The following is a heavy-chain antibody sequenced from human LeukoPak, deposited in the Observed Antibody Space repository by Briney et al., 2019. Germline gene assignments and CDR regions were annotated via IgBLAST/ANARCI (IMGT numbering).Heavy chain of an antibody. V-gene: IGHV3-23*01. CDR3: AKYLFSASRAAYDY. Sequence: GGSLRLSCAASGFTFSSYGMNWVRQAPGKGLEWVSSISDSGGSTYYADSVKGRFTISRDNSKNTLYLQMNSLRAEDTAVYYCAKYLFSASRAAYDYWGQGTLVTVSS. J-gene: IGHJ4*02. CDR2: ISDSGGST. D-gene: IGHD6-25*01. CDR1: GFTFSSYG.